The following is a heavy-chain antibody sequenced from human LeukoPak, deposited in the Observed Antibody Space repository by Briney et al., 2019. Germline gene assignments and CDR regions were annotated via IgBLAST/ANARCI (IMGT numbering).Heavy chain of an antibody. CDR1: GFTFSSYS. D-gene: IGHD2-15*01. CDR3: ARAAVVAATGAAYYYYGMDV. V-gene: IGHV3-21*01. Sequence: GGSLRLSCAASGFTFSSYSMNWVRQAPGKGLEWVSSISSSSSYIYYADSVKGRFTISRDNAKNSLYLQMNSLRAEDTAAYYCARAAVVAATGAAYYYYGMDVWGQGTTVTVSS. J-gene: IGHJ6*02. CDR2: ISSSSSYI.